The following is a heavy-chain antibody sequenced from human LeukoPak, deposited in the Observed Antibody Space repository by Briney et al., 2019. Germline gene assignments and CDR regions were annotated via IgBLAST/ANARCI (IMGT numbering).Heavy chain of an antibody. J-gene: IGHJ6*02. V-gene: IGHV3-30*18. D-gene: IGHD3-3*01. CDR2: ISYDGSNK. Sequence: GGSLRLSCAASGFTFSSYGMHWVRQAPGKGLKWVAVISYDGSNKDYADSVKGRFTISRDNAKNTLYLQMNSLRPEDTALYYCAKDKDFWSGYYRGVPYYYGLDVWGQGTTVTVSS. CDR1: GFTFSSYG. CDR3: AKDKDFWSGYYRGVPYYYGLDV.